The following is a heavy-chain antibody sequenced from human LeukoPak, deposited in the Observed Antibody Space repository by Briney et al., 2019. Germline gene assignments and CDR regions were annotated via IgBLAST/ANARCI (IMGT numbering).Heavy chain of an antibody. D-gene: IGHD3-22*01. Sequence: GGSLRLSCAASGFTFSGSAMHWVRQASGKGLEWVGRIRSKANSYATAYAASVKGRFTISRDDSKNTAYLQMNSLKTEDTAVYYRTRHLARNYDSSGYYYGQKAFDIWGQGTMVTVSS. V-gene: IGHV3-73*01. J-gene: IGHJ3*02. CDR2: IRSKANSYAT. CDR3: TRHLARNYDSSGYYYGQKAFDI. CDR1: GFTFSGSA.